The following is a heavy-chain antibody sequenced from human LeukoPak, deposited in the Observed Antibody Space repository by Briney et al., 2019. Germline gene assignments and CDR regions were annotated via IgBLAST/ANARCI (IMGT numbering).Heavy chain of an antibody. J-gene: IGHJ6*03. CDR3: AKKGYGSGSYPYYMDV. Sequence: GGSLRLSCAVSGFTFSSYAMNWVRQAPGKGLEWVSAISGSGGSTYYADSVKGRFTISRDNSKNTLYLQMNSLRAEDTAVYYCAKKGYGSGSYPYYMDVWGKGTTVTISS. D-gene: IGHD3-10*01. CDR2: ISGSGGST. CDR1: GFTFSSYA. V-gene: IGHV3-23*01.